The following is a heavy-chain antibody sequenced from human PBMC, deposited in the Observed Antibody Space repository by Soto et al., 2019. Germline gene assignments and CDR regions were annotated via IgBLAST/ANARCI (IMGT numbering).Heavy chain of an antibody. Sequence: ASVKVSCKASGYTFTSYYMHWVRQAPGQGLEWMGIINPSGGSTSYAQKFQGRVTMTRDTSTSTVYMELSSLRSEDTAVYYCARDHYDDILTGSPFYYMDVWGKGTKVTVS. CDR3: ARDHYDDILTGSPFYYMDV. CDR1: GYTFTSYY. CDR2: INPSGGST. J-gene: IGHJ6*03. V-gene: IGHV1-46*03. D-gene: IGHD3-9*01.